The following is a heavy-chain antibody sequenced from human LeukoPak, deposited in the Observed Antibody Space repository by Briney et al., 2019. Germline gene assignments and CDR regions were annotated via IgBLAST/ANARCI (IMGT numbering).Heavy chain of an antibody. V-gene: IGHV1-46*01. CDR1: GYTFTSYY. J-gene: IGHJ6*02. CDR3: AREYYYGSGSYFYYYGMDV. Sequence: ASVKVSCKASGYTFTSYYMHWVRQAPGQGLEWVGIINPSGGSTSYAQKFQGRVTMTRDTSTSTVYMELSSLRSEDTAVYYCAREYYYGSGSYFYYYGMDVWGQGTTVTVSS. D-gene: IGHD3-10*01. CDR2: INPSGGST.